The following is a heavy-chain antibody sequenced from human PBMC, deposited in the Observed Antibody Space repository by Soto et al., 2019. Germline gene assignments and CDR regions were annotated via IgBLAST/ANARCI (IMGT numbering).Heavy chain of an antibody. CDR2: INHSGST. Sequence: SETLSLTCAVYGGSFSGYYWSWIRQPPGKGLEWIGEINHSGSTNYNPSLKSRVTISVDTSKNQFSLKLSSVTAADTAVYYCARGETNDYGDYRIDYWGQGTLVTVSS. D-gene: IGHD4-17*01. CDR1: GGSFSGYY. J-gene: IGHJ4*02. CDR3: ARGETNDYGDYRIDY. V-gene: IGHV4-34*01.